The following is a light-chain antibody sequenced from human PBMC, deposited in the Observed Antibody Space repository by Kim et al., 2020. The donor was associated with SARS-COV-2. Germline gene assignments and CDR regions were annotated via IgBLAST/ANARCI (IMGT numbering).Light chain of an antibody. Sequence: GQRVTISCSGSSSNIGSNTVNWYQQRPGTAHKLLIYSNNQRPSGVPDRFSGSKSGTSASLAISGLQSEDEADYYCAAWDDSLNGVVFGGGTKLTVL. CDR3: AAWDDSLNGVV. CDR2: SNN. CDR1: SSNIGSNT. V-gene: IGLV1-44*01. J-gene: IGLJ2*01.